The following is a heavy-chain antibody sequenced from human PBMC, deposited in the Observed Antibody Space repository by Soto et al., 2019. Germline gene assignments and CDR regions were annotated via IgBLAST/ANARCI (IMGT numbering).Heavy chain of an antibody. D-gene: IGHD1-1*01. J-gene: IGHJ4*02. CDR3: AKERIETTVRCSDY. Sequence: GGSLRLSCAASGFTFNIYPMSWVRQAPGKGLEWVSSVSSGGVNTFYAESVSGRFTISRDSSKNTLYLQINSLRLQDTAVNYCAKERIETTVRCSDYWLQGTLVTVSS. V-gene: IGHV3-23*01. CDR2: VSSGGVNT. CDR1: GFTFNIYP.